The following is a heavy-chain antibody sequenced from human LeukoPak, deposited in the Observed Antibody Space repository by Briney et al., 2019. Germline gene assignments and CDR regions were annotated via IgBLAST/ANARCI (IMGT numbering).Heavy chain of an antibody. Sequence: GGSLRPSCAASGFTFSSYAMSWVRQAPGKGLEWVSAISGSGGSTYYAGSVKGRFTISRDNSKNTLYLQMNSLRAEDTAVYYCAKTPGPSPVTGSGEAFDIWGQGTMVTVSS. CDR3: AKTPGPSPVTGSGEAFDI. CDR1: GFTFSSYA. D-gene: IGHD3-16*01. V-gene: IGHV3-23*01. J-gene: IGHJ3*02. CDR2: ISGSGGST.